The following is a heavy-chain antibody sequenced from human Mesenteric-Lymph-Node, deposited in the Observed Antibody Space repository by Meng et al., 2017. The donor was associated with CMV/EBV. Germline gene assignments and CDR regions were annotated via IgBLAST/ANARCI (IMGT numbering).Heavy chain of an antibody. Sequence: QWQLQESGPGLVKPSEPLSLTCSFSGGSFSSYPWSWIRQPPGKGLEWVGYMSYSGSTNYNPSLKSRITMSLDTSKNQFSLELSSVTAADTAVYYCGRDNWGSIDYWGQGTLVTVSS. V-gene: IGHV4-59*13. CDR2: MSYSGST. D-gene: IGHD7-27*01. CDR3: GRDNWGSIDY. J-gene: IGHJ4*02. CDR1: GGSFSSYP.